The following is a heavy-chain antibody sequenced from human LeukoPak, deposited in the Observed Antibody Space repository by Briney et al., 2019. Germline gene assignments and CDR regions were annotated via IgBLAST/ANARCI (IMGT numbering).Heavy chain of an antibody. CDR1: GLTFDDYA. J-gene: IGHJ3*01. CDR3: AKDEGYCSNTICYGDAFDV. CDR2: ISWNSGDI. Sequence: GGSLRLSCAASGLTFDDYAMHWVRQAPGKGLEWVAGISWNSGDIGYADSVKGRVTISRDNAKNSPYLQMDSLRAEDMALYYCAKDEGYCSNTICYGDAFDVWGQGTMVTVSS. V-gene: IGHV3-9*03. D-gene: IGHD2-2*01.